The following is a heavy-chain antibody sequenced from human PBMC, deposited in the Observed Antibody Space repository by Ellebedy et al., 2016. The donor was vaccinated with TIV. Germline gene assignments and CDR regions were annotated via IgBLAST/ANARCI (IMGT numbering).Heavy chain of an antibody. D-gene: IGHD3-9*01. J-gene: IGHJ4*02. CDR3: AADRSGDFDWLLYD. V-gene: IGHV1-58*01. CDR1: GFTFDMST. CDR2: IGFGSGKT. Sequence: SVKVSXXASGFTFDMSTVQWVRQARGQRLEWIGWIGFGSGKTNYAQKFQQRVTITRDRSTSTTYMELSSLRSEDTAVYYCAADRSGDFDWLLYDWGQGTLVTVSS.